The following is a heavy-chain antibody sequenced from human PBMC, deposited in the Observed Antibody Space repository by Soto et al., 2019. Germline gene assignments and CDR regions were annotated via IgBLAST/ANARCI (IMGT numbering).Heavy chain of an antibody. Sequence: QVHLVESGGGVVQPGTSLRLSCAASGFIFSDFGMHWVRQTPGRGLAWVADISDDGSEENYADSVKGRFTISRDNSNNTLYLEMGSLRAEDTAVYYCARQSDGWEHYYFVYWGQGTLLTVSS. CDR3: ARQSDGWEHYYFVY. J-gene: IGHJ4*02. CDR1: GFIFSDFG. CDR2: ISDDGSEE. D-gene: IGHD1-26*01. V-gene: IGHV3-30*03.